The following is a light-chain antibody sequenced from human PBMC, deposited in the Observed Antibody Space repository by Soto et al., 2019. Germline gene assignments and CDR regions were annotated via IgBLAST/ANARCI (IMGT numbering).Light chain of an antibody. Sequence: IVVTQSPATLSVSPGERATLSCRASQSVSSNLAWYQQKPGQAPRLLIYGASNRATGIPDRFSGSGSGTDFTLTISRLEPEDFAVYYCQQRSNWPQDLTFGGGTKVDIK. J-gene: IGKJ4*01. CDR3: QQRSNWPQDLT. V-gene: IGKV3D-20*02. CDR1: QSVSSN. CDR2: GAS.